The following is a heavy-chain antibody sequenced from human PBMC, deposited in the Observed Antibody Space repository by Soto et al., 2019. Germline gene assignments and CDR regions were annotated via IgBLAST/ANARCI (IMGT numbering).Heavy chain of an antibody. V-gene: IGHV1-69*01. Sequence: QVQLVQSGAEVKKTGSSVKVSCKASGGTFSSYAISWVRQAPGQGLEWMGGIIPIFGTANYAQKFQGRVTITADESTSTAYMELSSLCSEDTAVYYCARDYGGSSWDVWFDPWGQGTLVTVSS. D-gene: IGHD6-13*01. CDR1: GGTFSSYA. CDR2: IIPIFGTA. J-gene: IGHJ5*02. CDR3: ARDYGGSSWDVWFDP.